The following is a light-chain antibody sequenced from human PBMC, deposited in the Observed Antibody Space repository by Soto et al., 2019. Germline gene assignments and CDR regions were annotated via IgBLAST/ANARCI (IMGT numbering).Light chain of an antibody. J-gene: IGKJ4*01. CDR3: EQRSNRSPP. CDR1: QSVSTY. CDR2: DAS. Sequence: EIVLTQSPATLSLSPGERATLSCRASQSVSTYLAWYQQKPGQAPRLLIYDASKRATGIPARFSGSGSGTDDSLTIASLETDDVAADYCEQRSNRSPPFGGGTKVEIK. V-gene: IGKV3-11*01.